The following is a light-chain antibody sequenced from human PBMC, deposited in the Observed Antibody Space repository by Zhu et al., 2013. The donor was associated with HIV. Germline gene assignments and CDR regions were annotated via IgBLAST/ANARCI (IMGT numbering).Light chain of an antibody. Sequence: EIVLTQSPATLSLSPGERATLSCRASQSVSSYLAWYQQKPGQAPRLLIYGTSTRATGIPARFSGSGSGPDFTLTISSLQSDDFAVYHCQHYGTFGPGTKVDIK. V-gene: IGKV3-11*01. J-gene: IGKJ3*01. CDR2: GTS. CDR3: QHYGT. CDR1: QSVSSY.